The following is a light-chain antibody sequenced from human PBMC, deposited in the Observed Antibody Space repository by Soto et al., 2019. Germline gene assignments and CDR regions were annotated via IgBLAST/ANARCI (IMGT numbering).Light chain of an antibody. CDR3: QQYNNWPPYT. V-gene: IGKV3-15*01. Sequence: EIFITHSPATLSVSPWERATLSCRASQSVSSNLAWYQQKPGQAPRLLIYGASTRATGIPARFSGSGSGTEFTLTISSLQSEDFAVYYCQQYNNWPPYTFGQGTKVDIK. CDR1: QSVSSN. J-gene: IGKJ2*01. CDR2: GAS.